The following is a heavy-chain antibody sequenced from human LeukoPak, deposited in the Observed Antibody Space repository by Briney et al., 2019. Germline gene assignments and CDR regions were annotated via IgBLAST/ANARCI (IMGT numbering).Heavy chain of an antibody. D-gene: IGHD3-9*01. Sequence: PSETLSLTCTVSGGSISSSSYYWGWIRQPPGKGLEWIGSIYYSGSTYYNPSLKSRVTISVDTSKNQFSLKLSSVTAADTAVYYCARIGGYFDWSQTTDAFDIWGQGTTVTVSS. CDR3: ARIGGYFDWSQTTDAFDI. CDR2: IYYSGST. V-gene: IGHV4-39*07. CDR1: GGSISSSSYY. J-gene: IGHJ3*02.